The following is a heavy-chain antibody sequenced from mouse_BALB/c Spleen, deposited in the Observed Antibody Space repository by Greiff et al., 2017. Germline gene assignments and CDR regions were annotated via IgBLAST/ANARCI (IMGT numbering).Heavy chain of an antibody. CDR3: NGGKDCDMDV. CDR1: GFNITDYY. CDR2: IDTENGDT. Sequence: VQLQQSGAELVRSGASVTLSCTASGFNITDYYMHWVKQRPEQDLEWIGWIDTENGDTEYAPKFQGKATMTADTSSNTAYLQLSSLASEDTAVYDSNGGKDCDMDVWGEGTTVTVSS. J-gene: IGHJ4*01. V-gene: IGHV14-4*02.